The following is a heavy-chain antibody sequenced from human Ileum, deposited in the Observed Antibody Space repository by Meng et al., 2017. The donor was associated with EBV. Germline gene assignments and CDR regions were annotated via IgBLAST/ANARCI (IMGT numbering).Heavy chain of an antibody. D-gene: IGHD2-8*02. Sequence: QVQPQQGGAGLLKPSETRSLTCAVNGGSLSGDYWNWIRQPPGKGLEWIGEIIHGGSPSYNPSLKSRVTISIDTSKNQLSLMLSSVTAADTAVYYCARRPTGIDYWGQGTLVTVSS. V-gene: IGHV4-34*12. CDR2: IIHGGSP. CDR1: GGSLSGDY. J-gene: IGHJ4*02. CDR3: ARRPTGIDY.